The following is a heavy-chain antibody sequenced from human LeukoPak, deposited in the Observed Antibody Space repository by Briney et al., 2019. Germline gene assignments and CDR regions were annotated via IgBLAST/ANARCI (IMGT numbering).Heavy chain of an antibody. CDR2: ISAYNGNT. Sequence: GASVKVSCKASGYTFGTHWMHWVRQAPGQGLEWMGWISAYNGNTNYAQKLQGRVTMTTDTSTSTAYMELRSLRSDDTAVYYCAREHYYDSYYFDYWGQGTLVTVSS. CDR1: GYTFGTHW. CDR3: AREHYYDSYYFDY. D-gene: IGHD3-10*01. V-gene: IGHV1-18*04. J-gene: IGHJ4*02.